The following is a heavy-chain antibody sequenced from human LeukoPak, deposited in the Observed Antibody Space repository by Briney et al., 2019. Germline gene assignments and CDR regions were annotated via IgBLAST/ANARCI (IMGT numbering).Heavy chain of an antibody. CDR3: ASFMLGGRIYYFDY. CDR2: IYHSGST. D-gene: IGHD2/OR15-2a*01. Sequence: PSETLSLTCTVSGYSISSGYYWGWIRQPPGKGLEWIGSIYHSGSTYYNPSLKSRVTISVDTSKNQFSLKLSSVTAADTAVYYCASFMLGGRIYYFDYWGQGTLVTVSS. V-gene: IGHV4-38-2*02. J-gene: IGHJ4*02. CDR1: GYSISSGYY.